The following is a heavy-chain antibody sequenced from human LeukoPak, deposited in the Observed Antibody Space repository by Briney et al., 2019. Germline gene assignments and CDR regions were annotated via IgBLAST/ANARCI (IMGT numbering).Heavy chain of an antibody. J-gene: IGHJ4*02. Sequence: SQTLSLTCTVSGGSISSGDYYWSWIRQPPGKGLEWIGYIYYSGSTYYNPTLKSRVTISVDTSKNQFSLKLSSVTAADTAVYYCARHRITMVRGKARREDFDYWGQGTLVTVSS. CDR2: IYYSGST. CDR3: ARHRITMVRGKARREDFDY. D-gene: IGHD3-10*01. CDR1: GGSISSGDYY. V-gene: IGHV4-30-4*01.